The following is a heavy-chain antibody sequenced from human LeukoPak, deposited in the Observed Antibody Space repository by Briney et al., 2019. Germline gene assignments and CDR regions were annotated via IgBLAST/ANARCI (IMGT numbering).Heavy chain of an antibody. V-gene: IGHV3-23*01. D-gene: IGHD3-3*02. J-gene: IGHJ4*02. CDR1: GFTFSSYA. CDR3: AKLVFSITGY. Sequence: PGGSLRPSCAASGFTFSSYAMIWVRQAPGKGLEWVSSLSGSGSNTYYADSVKGRFTISRDNSKNTLYLQMNSLRAEDTTVYYCAKLVFSITGYWGQGTLVTVSS. CDR2: LSGSGSNT.